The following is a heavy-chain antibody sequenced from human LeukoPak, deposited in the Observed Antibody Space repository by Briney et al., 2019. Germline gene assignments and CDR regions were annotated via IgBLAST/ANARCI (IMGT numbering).Heavy chain of an antibody. J-gene: IGHJ4*02. D-gene: IGHD6-19*01. V-gene: IGHV4-30-4*08. CDR1: GGSISSGDYY. CDR3: ARLKQWLVSIDY. CDR2: IYYSGST. Sequence: KSSETLSLTCTVSGGSISSGDYYWSWTRQPPGKGLEWIGYIYYSGSTYYNPSLKSRVTISVDTSKNQFSLKLSSVTAADTAVYYCARLKQWLVSIDYWGQGTLVTVSS.